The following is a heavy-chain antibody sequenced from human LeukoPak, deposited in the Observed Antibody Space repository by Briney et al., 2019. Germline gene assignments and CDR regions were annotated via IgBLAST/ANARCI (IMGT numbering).Heavy chain of an antibody. CDR1: GYSFTSYW. CDR2: IYPGDSDT. CDR3: ARRVAGSYHDAFDI. Sequence: GESLKISCPGSGYSFTSYWIGWVRQMPGKGLEWMGIIYPGDSDTRYSPSFQGQVTISADKSISTAYLQWGSLRASDTAMYYCARRVAGSYHDAFDIWGQGTMVTVSS. V-gene: IGHV5-51*01. D-gene: IGHD1-26*01. J-gene: IGHJ3*02.